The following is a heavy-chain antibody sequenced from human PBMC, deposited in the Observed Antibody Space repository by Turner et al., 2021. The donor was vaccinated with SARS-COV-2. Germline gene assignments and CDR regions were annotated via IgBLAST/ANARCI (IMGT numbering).Heavy chain of an antibody. CDR1: GFTFDDYD. CDR2: ISWNSRSI. D-gene: IGHD3-10*01. Sequence: EVQRVESGGGLVQPGRSLRLSCAASGFTFDDYDMHWVRQAPGKGLEWVSSISWNSRSIGYADSVKGRFTISRDNAKNSLYLQMHSLRAEDTALYYCAKDMVRGLIYYYYGMDVWGQGTTVTVSS. J-gene: IGHJ6*02. V-gene: IGHV3-9*01. CDR3: AKDMVRGLIYYYYGMDV.